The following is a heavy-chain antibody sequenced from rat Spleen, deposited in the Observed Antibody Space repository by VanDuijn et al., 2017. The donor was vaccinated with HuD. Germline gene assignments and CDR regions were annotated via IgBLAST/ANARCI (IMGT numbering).Heavy chain of an antibody. D-gene: IGHD1-2*01. CDR2: ISAGGGNT. CDR1: GFTFSNYD. V-gene: IGHV5S23*01. CDR3: ARHEDYYSIYPHWYFDF. Sequence: EVQLVESGGGLVQPGRSLKLSCAASGFTFSNYDMAWVRQAPTKGLEWVASISAGGGNTYYRDAVKGRFTISGDDEKSNQYLQMDSLRSEDTATYYCARHEDYYSIYPHWYFDFWGQGTLVTVSS. J-gene: IGHJ3*01.